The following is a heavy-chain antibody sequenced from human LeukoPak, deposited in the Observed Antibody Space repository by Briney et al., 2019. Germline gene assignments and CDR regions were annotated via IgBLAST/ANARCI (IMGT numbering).Heavy chain of an antibody. V-gene: IGHV3-48*03. D-gene: IGHD3-22*01. J-gene: IGHJ4*02. CDR3: ARVLSIGFHYDY. CDR2: ISSSGSTI. Sequence: PGGSLRLSCAASGFTFSSYEMNWVRQAPGKGLEWVSYISSSGSTIYYADSVKGRFTISRDNSKNTLYLQMSSLRAEDTALYFCARVLSIGFHYDYWGPGTLVTVSS. CDR1: GFTFSSYE.